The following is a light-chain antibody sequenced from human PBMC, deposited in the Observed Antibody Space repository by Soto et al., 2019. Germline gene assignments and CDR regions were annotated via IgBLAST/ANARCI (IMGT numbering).Light chain of an antibody. CDR2: GAS. J-gene: IGKJ4*02. CDR3: QQYGSAPT. V-gene: IGKV3-20*01. CDR1: QSVSSSY. Sequence: EIVLKQSPGTLSLSPGERATLSCRASQSVSSSYFAWYQQKHGQAPRLLIDGASSRATGIADRFSGSGSGKDFTLTISRLEPEDGAVYYCQQYGSAPTFGGGTKVEIK.